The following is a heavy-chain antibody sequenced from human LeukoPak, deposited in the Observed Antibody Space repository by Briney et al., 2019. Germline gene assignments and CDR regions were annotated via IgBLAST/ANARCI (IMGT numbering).Heavy chain of an antibody. D-gene: IGHD3-22*01. Sequence: PSETLSLTCAVYGGSFSGYYWSWIRQPPGKGLEWIGEINHSGSTNYNPSLKSRVTISVDTSKNQFSLKLSSVTAADTAVYYCARQSIGRRIVVDPWGQGTLVTVSS. CDR1: GGSFSGYY. CDR3: ARQSIGRRIVVDP. J-gene: IGHJ5*02. CDR2: INHSGST. V-gene: IGHV4-34*01.